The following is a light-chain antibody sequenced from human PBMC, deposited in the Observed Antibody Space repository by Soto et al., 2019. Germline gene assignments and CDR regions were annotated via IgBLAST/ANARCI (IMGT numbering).Light chain of an antibody. V-gene: IGKV3-20*01. J-gene: IGKJ1*01. CDR3: QQDGSSPWT. CDR1: QTIRSNY. Sequence: ETVLTQSPGTLSLSPGERATLSCRASQTIRSNYLAWYRQTPGQAPRHLIYGASNRATGIADRFSGSGSGTDFSLIGSRLAPEDFALQYYQQDGSSPWTFGHGTKVEIK. CDR2: GAS.